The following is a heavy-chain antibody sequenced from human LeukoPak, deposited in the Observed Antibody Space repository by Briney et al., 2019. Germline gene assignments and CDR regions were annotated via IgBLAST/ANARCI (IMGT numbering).Heavy chain of an antibody. D-gene: IGHD1-26*01. J-gene: IGHJ4*02. CDR2: INPNSGGT. CDR3: ARDIRPEWGLSGSYYY. V-gene: IGHV1-2*04. CDR1: GYTFTGYC. Sequence: ASVKVSCKASGYTFTGYCMHWVRQAPGQGLEWMGWINPNSGGTNYAQKFQGWVTMTRDTSISTAYMELSRLRSDDTAVYYCARDIRPEWGLSGSYYYWGQGTLVTVSS.